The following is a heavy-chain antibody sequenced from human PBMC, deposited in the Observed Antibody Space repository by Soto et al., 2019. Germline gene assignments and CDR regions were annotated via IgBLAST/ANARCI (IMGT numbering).Heavy chain of an antibody. D-gene: IGHD4-17*01. CDR3: ARDMTTVTTNWFDP. V-gene: IGHV1-2*02. J-gene: IGHJ5*02. CDR1: GYSFSAYY. CDR2: IDPNSGDT. Sequence: QVHLVQSGAEVKKPGASVKVSCEASGYSFSAYYIHWVRQAPGQGLEWMGWIDPNSGDTKYAQKFQGRVTMTRDSSISTAYMELSRLRSDDTAVYYCARDMTTVTTNWFDPWGQGTLVTVSS.